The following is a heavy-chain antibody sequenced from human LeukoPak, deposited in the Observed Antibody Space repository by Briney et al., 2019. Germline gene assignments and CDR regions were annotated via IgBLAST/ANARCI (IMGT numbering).Heavy chain of an antibody. CDR1: GFTFSGSW. Sequence: GGSLRLSCAATGFTFSGSWMSWVRQAPGIGLGWVANIKQDGSEENYVESVKGRFTISRDNAKNSLYLQMNSLRAEDTAVYYCARGVGFCSGGDCYFWFDPWGQGTLVTVSS. CDR3: ARGVGFCSGGDCYFWFDP. D-gene: IGHD2-15*01. J-gene: IGHJ5*02. CDR2: IKQDGSEE. V-gene: IGHV3-7*05.